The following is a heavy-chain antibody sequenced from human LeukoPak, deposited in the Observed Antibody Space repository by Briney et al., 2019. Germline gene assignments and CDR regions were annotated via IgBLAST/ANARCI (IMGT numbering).Heavy chain of an antibody. V-gene: IGHV1-8*01. CDR3: ARDWRAGRYYDSSGYHYRGEY. CDR1: GYTFTSYD. Sequence: ASVKVSCKASGYTFTSYDINWVRQATGQGLEWMGWMNPNSGNTGYAQKFQGRVTMTRNTSISTAYMELSSLRSEDTAVYYCARDWRAGRYYDSSGYHYRGEYWGQGTLVTVSS. J-gene: IGHJ4*02. CDR2: MNPNSGNT. D-gene: IGHD3-22*01.